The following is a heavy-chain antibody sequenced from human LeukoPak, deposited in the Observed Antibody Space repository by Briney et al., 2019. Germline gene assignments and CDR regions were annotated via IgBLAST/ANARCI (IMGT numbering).Heavy chain of an antibody. CDR1: GGSFSGYY. J-gene: IGHJ4*02. D-gene: IGHD3-10*01. CDR3: ARSQRSLWFGPSYFDY. V-gene: IGHV4-34*01. Sequence: SETLSLTCAVYGGSFSGYYWSWIRQPPGKGLEWIGEINHSGSTNYNPSLKSRVTISVDTSKNQFSLKLSSVTAADTAVYYCARSQRSLWFGPSYFDYWGQGTLVTVSS. CDR2: INHSGST.